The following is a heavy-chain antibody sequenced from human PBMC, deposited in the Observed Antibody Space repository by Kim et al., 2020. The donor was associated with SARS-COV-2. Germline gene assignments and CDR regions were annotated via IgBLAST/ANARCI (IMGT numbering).Heavy chain of an antibody. CDR3: AKASGYYGSGRYGKDAFDI. D-gene: IGHD3-10*01. V-gene: IGHV3-33*06. J-gene: IGHJ3*02. Sequence: VKGRFTISRDNSKNTLYLQMNSLRAEDTAVYYCAKASGYYGSGRYGKDAFDIWGQGTMVTVSS.